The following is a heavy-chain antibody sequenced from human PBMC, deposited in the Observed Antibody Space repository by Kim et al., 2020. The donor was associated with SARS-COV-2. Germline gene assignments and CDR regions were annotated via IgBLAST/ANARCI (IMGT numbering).Heavy chain of an antibody. D-gene: IGHD2-21*01. CDR2: IFGSGSGT. CDR1: GFTFGHSA. Sequence: GGSLRLSCTGSGFTFGHSAMSWVRQVPGKGLQWVAGIFGSGSGTYYADSVKGRFTISRDNSQSTVHLQLNDLRADDTAVYYCARHLHVSTVTYYWYFDLWGPGTLVTFSA. J-gene: IGHJ2*01. V-gene: IGHV3-23*01. CDR3: ARHLHVSTVTYYWYFDL.